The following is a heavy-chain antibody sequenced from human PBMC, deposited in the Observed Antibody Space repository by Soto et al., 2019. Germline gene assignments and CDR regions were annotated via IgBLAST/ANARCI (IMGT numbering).Heavy chain of an antibody. CDR1: GYTFTGYY. CDR2: INPNSGGT. D-gene: IGHD3-9*01. V-gene: IGHV1-2*02. J-gene: IGHJ2*01. Sequence: QVQLVQSGAEVKKPGASVKVSCKASGYTFTGYYMHWVRQAPGQGLEWMGWINPNSGGTNYAQKCQGRVTMTRDTSISTAYMELSRLRSDDTAVYYCARVGNYDILTGYYSYWYFDLWGRGTLVTVSS. CDR3: ARVGNYDILTGYYSYWYFDL.